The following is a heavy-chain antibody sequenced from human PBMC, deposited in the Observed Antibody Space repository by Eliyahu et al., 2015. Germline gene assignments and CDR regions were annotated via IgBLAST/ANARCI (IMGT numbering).Heavy chain of an antibody. Sequence: EMRLVESGGGLVQPGGSLRXSCXASGFXXXSXEMNWVRQAPGKGLGWVSYVSSSGTTKYYADSVRGRFTISRDNAQNSLYLQMNTLRAEDTAVYYCARTEESRGYHYYYYAMDVWGQGTTVTVSS. D-gene: IGHD3-22*01. CDR1: GFXXXSXE. CDR3: ARTEESRGYHYYYYAMDV. V-gene: IGHV3-48*03. CDR2: VSSSGTTK. J-gene: IGHJ6*02.